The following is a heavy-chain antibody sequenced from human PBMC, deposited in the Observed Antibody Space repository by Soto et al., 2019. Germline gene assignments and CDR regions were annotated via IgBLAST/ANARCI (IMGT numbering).Heavy chain of an antibody. CDR2: EWYDGSNK. CDR3: ARDHVGGDYWYYFDY. J-gene: IGHJ4*02. D-gene: IGHD4-17*01. CDR1: GFTFSSYG. Sequence: QVQLVESGGGVVQPGRSLRLSCAASGFTFSSYGMHWVRQAPGKGLEWVAVEWYDGSNKYYADSVKGRFTISRDNYKNTLYMQMNSLRAEDTAVYYCARDHVGGDYWYYFDYRGQGTLVTVFS. V-gene: IGHV3-33*01.